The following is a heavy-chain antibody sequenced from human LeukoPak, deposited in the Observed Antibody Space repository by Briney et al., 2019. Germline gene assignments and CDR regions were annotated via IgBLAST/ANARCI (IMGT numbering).Heavy chain of an antibody. Sequence: FETLSVTCGVSVGSLSTTNWWTWVRPPPGKGLEWIGEVHLGGRIYYNPCLGSRLTMSVDLSENYISLKLTSVTAADTAVYYCAREGGFCRPLDYSGQGTLDPVSS. CDR1: VGSLSTTNW. J-gene: IGHJ4*02. V-gene: IGHV4-4*02. CDR2: VHLGGRI. CDR3: AREGGFCRPLDY. D-gene: IGHD3-3*01.